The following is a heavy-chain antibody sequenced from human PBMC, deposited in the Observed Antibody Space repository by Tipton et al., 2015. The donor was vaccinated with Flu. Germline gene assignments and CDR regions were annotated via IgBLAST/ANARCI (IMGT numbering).Heavy chain of an antibody. CDR3: ARHERGGSTYP. V-gene: IGHV4-61*09. D-gene: IGHD5/OR15-5a*01. J-gene: IGHJ5*02. CDR2: ISTSGST. CDR1: GGSISSGSYF. Sequence: LSLTCTVSGGSISSGSYFWGWIRQPAGEGLEWIGHISTSGSTNYNPSLKSRLTLSVDTSKNQFSLRLTSVTATDTAQYYCARHERGGSTYPWGQGTLVTDSS.